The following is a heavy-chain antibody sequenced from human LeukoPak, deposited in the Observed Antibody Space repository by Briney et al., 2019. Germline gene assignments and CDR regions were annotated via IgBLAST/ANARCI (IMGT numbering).Heavy chain of an antibody. CDR2: INHSGST. J-gene: IGHJ6*02. CDR1: GGSFSGYY. Sequence: PSETLSLTCAVYGGSFSGYYWSWIRQPPGKGLEWIGEINHSGSTNYNPSLKSRVTISVDTSKNQFSLKLSSVTAADTAVYYRARARNLLGYCSGGSCYGKSYYYYYGMDVWGQGTTVTVSS. CDR3: ARARNLLGYCSGGSCYGKSYYYYYGMDV. D-gene: IGHD2-15*01. V-gene: IGHV4-34*01.